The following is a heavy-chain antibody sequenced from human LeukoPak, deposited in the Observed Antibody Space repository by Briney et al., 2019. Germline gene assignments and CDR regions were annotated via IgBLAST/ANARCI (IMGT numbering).Heavy chain of an antibody. J-gene: IGHJ5*02. CDR3: TGPSFDASGMGFDP. V-gene: IGHV3-74*01. CDR1: GFTFSRYW. D-gene: IGHD3-10*01. Sequence: GGSLTLSCAASGFTFSRYWIHWVRQAPGKGPVWVSVISTDGSSTRYADSVKGRFTISRDNVKNTLYLQMNSPRVEDTAVYYCTGPSFDASGMGFDPWGQGALVTVSS. CDR2: ISTDGSST.